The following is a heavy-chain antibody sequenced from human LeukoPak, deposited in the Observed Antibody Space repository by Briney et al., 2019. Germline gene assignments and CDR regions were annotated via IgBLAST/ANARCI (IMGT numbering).Heavy chain of an antibody. CDR3: ARGSYCTSASCHYGVDV. D-gene: IGHD2-2*01. CDR2: IYYSGTT. CDR1: GGSINSDDYY. Sequence: SETLSLTCTVSGGSINSDDYYWSWVRQPPGEGLEWIGYIYYSGTTNYNASLKSRVTISVDTSKNQFSLKLNSVTAADTAVYFCARGSYCTSASCHYGVDVWGQGTTVTVSS. J-gene: IGHJ6*02. V-gene: IGHV4-61*08.